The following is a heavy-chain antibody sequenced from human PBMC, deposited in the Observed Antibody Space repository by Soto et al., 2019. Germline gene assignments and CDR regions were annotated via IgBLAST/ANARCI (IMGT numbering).Heavy chain of an antibody. Sequence: EVQLLESGGGLVQPGGSLRLSCAASGFTFSSYAMSWVRQAPGKGLEWVSAISRSGGSTNYADSVKGRFTISRDNSKNTLYLQMHTLRAEDTAVYYCAKLSSPINDIAAAGPDYWGQGTLVTVSS. CDR1: GFTFSSYA. CDR2: ISRSGGST. J-gene: IGHJ4*02. D-gene: IGHD6-13*01. V-gene: IGHV3-23*01. CDR3: AKLSSPINDIAAAGPDY.